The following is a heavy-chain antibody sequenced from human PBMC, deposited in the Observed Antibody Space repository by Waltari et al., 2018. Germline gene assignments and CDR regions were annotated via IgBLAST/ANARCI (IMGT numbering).Heavy chain of an antibody. D-gene: IGHD2-8*01. V-gene: IGHV3-23*01. CDR3: AKGGVLGRAGAFDI. J-gene: IGHJ3*02. CDR1: GFTFSSYA. Sequence: EVQLLESGGGLVQPGGSLRLSCAASGFTFSSYAMSWVRQAPGKGLECVSAISGSGVSTYYADSVKGRFTISRDNSKNTLYVQMNSLRGEDTAVYYCAKGGVLGRAGAFDIWGQGTMVTVSS. CDR2: ISGSGVST.